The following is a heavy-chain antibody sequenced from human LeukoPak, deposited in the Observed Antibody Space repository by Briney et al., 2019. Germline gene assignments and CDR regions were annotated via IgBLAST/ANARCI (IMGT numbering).Heavy chain of an antibody. J-gene: IGHJ4*02. CDR3: AQLSWNPYYFDY. D-gene: IGHD1-1*01. CDR1: GFTFISYA. V-gene: IGHV3-23*01. CDR2: ISGNGAST. Sequence: GGSLRLSCAASGFTFISYAMSWVRQVPGKGLECVSAISGNGASTYYADSVKGRFTISRYNSRNTLYLEVNNLGADDTAVYFCAQLSWNPYYFDYWGQGTLVTVSS.